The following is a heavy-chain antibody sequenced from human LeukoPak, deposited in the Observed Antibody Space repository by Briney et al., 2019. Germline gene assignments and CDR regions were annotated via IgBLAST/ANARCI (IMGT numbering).Heavy chain of an antibody. CDR3: TTGTWIQLWLADY. V-gene: IGHV3-15*01. J-gene: IGHJ4*02. CDR1: GFTFGNAC. Sequence: GGSLRLSCAASGFTFGNACMTWVRLAPGKGLEWVGHIKSKTDGGTTDYAAPVKGRFTISRDDSKNTLYLQMNSLKTEDTAVYYCTTGTWIQLWLADYWGQGTLVTVSS. CDR2: IKSKTDGGTT. D-gene: IGHD5-18*01.